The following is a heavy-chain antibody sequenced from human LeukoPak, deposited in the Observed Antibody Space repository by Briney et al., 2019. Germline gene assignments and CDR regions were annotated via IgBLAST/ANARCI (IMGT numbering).Heavy chain of an antibody. Sequence: GGSLRLSCAASGFTFSSYGMHWVRQAPGKGLEWVAFIRYDGSNKYYADSVKGRFTISRDNSKNTLYLQMNSLRAEDTAVYYCAKDIRRITMIVVGGLDYWGQGTLVTVSS. CDR1: GFTFSSYG. V-gene: IGHV3-30*02. CDR2: IRYDGSNK. CDR3: AKDIRRITMIVVGGLDY. J-gene: IGHJ4*02. D-gene: IGHD3-22*01.